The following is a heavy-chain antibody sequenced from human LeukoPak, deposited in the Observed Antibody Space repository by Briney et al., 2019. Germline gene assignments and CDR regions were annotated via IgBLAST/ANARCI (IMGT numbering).Heavy chain of an antibody. CDR1: GGSFSGYY. V-gene: IGHV4-34*01. Sequence: PSETLSLTCAVYGGSFSGYYWSWIRQPPGKGLEWIGEINHSGSTNYNPSLKSRVTISVDTSKNQFSLKLSSVTAADTAVYYCARYNWNIDYWGQGTLVTVSS. D-gene: IGHD1/OR15-1a*01. CDR3: ARYNWNIDY. CDR2: INHSGST. J-gene: IGHJ4*02.